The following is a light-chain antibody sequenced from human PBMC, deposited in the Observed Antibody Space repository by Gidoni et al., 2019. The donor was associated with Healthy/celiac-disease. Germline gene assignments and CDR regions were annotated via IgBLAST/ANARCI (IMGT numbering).Light chain of an antibody. J-gene: IGKJ1*01. CDR3: QQYGSSPRT. CDR1: QSVRSSY. Sequence: EIVLTQAPGTLSLSPGERATLSCRASQSVRSSYLAWYQQKPGQAPRLLIYGASSRATGIPDRFSGSGSVTDYTLIIRRLEPEDFAVYYCQQYGSSPRTFGQXTKVEIK. CDR2: GAS. V-gene: IGKV3-20*01.